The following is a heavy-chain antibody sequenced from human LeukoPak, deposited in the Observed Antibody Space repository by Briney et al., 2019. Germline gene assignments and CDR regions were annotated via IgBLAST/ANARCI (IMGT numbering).Heavy chain of an antibody. CDR3: TRQEGGSSD. V-gene: IGHV3-64*01. CDR1: GFTFSSYA. J-gene: IGHJ4*02. D-gene: IGHD1-26*01. CDR2: ISSNGGST. Sequence: GGSLRLSCAASGFTFSSYAMHWVRQAPGKGLEYVSAISSNGGSTYYANSVKGRFTISRDNSKNTLYLQMGSLRAEDTAVYYCTRQEGGSSDWGQGTLVTVSS.